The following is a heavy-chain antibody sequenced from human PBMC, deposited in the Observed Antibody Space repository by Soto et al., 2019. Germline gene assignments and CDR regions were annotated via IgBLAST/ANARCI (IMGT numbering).Heavy chain of an antibody. J-gene: IGHJ6*02. CDR3: ARDVPDTSLFFYYYGMDV. CDR1: GYSFTSYG. D-gene: IGHD2-21*01. CDR2: ISTDNGNT. V-gene: IGHV1-18*01. Sequence: QVHLVQSGAEVRKPGASVKVSCKASGYSFTSYGISWVRQAPGQGLEWMGWISTDNGNTNYAHNLQGRVSMTIDPSTRTAYMDLWSLGSDDPAVYYCARDVPDTSLFFYYYGMDVWGQGTTVTVSS.